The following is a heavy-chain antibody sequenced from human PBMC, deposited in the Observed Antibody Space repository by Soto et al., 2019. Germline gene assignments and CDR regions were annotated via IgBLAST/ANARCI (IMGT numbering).Heavy chain of an antibody. Sequence: QVQLVQSGAEVKKPGASVKVSCKTSGYTFTSYDINWLRQATGQGLEWMGWMNPNSGNTAYAQKFQGRVTMTRNTSISTAYMELSSLSSEDTAVYYCARERSSGAFDIWGQGTMGTVSS. J-gene: IGHJ3*02. V-gene: IGHV1-8*01. CDR3: ARERSSGAFDI. D-gene: IGHD1-26*01. CDR1: GYTFTSYD. CDR2: MNPNSGNT.